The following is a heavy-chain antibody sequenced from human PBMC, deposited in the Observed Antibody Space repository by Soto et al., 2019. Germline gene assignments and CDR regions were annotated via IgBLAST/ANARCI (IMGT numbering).Heavy chain of an antibody. J-gene: IGHJ4*02. CDR1: GGSFSGYY. CDR3: ARVLAAAFDY. V-gene: IGHV4-34*01. D-gene: IGHD6-13*01. Sequence: QVQLQQWGAGLLKPSETLSLTCAVYGGSFSGYYWSWIRQPPGKGLEWIGEINHSGSTNYNPSLKSRVIISVDTSKNQFSLKLSSVTAADTAVYYCARVLAAAFDYWGQGTLVTVSS. CDR2: INHSGST.